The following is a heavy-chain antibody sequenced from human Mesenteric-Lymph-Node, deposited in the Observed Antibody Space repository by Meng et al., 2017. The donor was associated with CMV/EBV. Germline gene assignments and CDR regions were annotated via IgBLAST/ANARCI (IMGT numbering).Heavy chain of an antibody. CDR1: GFTFRSYA. V-gene: IGHV3-30*03. Sequence: GGSLRLSCAASGFTFRSYAMHWVRQAPGKGLEWVAVIIYDGSNQYYADSVKGRFTISRDNAKNSLYLQMNSLRAEDTAVYYCARDPARRYYYGMDVWGQGTTVTVSS. CDR3: ARDPARRYYYGMDV. CDR2: IIYDGSNQ. J-gene: IGHJ6*02.